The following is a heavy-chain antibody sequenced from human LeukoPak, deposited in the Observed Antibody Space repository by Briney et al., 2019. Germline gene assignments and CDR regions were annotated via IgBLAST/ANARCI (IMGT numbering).Heavy chain of an antibody. D-gene: IGHD3-22*01. V-gene: IGHV3-53*01. CDR2: IYSGGST. J-gene: IGHJ3*02. Sequence: GGSLRLSCAASGFTVSSNYMSWVRQAPGKGLEWVSVIYSGGSTYYADSVKGRFTISRDNSKNTLYLQMNSLRAEDTAVYYCAKGKGGYYSHDAFDIWGQGTMVTVSS. CDR3: AKGKGGYYSHDAFDI. CDR1: GFTVSSNY.